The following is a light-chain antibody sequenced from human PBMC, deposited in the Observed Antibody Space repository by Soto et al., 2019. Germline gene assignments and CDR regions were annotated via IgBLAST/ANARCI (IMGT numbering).Light chain of an antibody. CDR2: AES. Sequence: DIQLTQSPSFLSASVGDRVTITCRASQGIAGSLAWYQQKPGKPPKLLIYAESTLQSGVPSRFSGSGSGTRGTLTISSLQPDDFATYYCQQYNSYSTFGQGTKVDIK. CDR1: QGIAGS. V-gene: IGKV1-9*01. J-gene: IGKJ1*01. CDR3: QQYNSYST.